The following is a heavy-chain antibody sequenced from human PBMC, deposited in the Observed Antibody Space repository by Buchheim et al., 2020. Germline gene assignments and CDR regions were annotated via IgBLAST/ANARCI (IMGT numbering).Heavy chain of an antibody. V-gene: IGHV4-39*07. CDR2: IYYSGST. D-gene: IGHD6-13*01. CDR1: GGSISSSSYY. CDR3: ARTPGIAAAGTGDY. J-gene: IGHJ4*02. Sequence: QLQLQESGPGLVKPSETLSLTCTVSGGSISSSSYYWGWIRQPPGKGLEWIGSIYYSGSTYYNPSLKSRVTISVDTSKNQFSLKLSAVTAADTAVYYCARTPGIAAAGTGDYWGQGTL.